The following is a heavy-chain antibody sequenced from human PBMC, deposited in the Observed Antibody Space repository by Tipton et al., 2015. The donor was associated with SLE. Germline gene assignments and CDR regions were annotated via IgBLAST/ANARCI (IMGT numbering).Heavy chain of an antibody. CDR3: ARAGFSAADP. Sequence: TLSLTCTVSGGSITSHYWSWIRQPPGKGLEWIGYIYYSGNTNYNPSLKSRVTFSIDMSKNQFSLKLSSVTAADTAVYYCARAGFSAADPWGQGTLVTVSS. D-gene: IGHD6-13*01. CDR2: IYYSGNT. V-gene: IGHV4-59*11. CDR1: GGSITSHY. J-gene: IGHJ4*02.